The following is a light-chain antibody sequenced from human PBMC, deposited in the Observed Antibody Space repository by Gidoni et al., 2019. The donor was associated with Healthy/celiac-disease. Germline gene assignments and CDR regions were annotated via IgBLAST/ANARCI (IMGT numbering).Light chain of an antibody. J-gene: IGLJ2*01. Sequence: YDLTQPLSVSVSPGQTASITCSGDKCGDEYACWYQQKPGQYPVLVIYQDSKRPSGIPELFSGSTSGNTATLTISGTQAMDEADYYCQAWDSSTAWIFGGGTKLTVL. CDR3: QAWDSSTAWI. V-gene: IGLV3-1*01. CDR1: KCGDEY. CDR2: QDS.